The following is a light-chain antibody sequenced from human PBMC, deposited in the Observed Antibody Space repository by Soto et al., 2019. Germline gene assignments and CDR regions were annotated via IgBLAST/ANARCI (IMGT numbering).Light chain of an antibody. V-gene: IGKV3-20*01. CDR2: GAS. J-gene: IGKJ2*01. CDR3: QHYGTSLYT. Sequence: EIVLTQSPGTLSLSPGERATLSCRASQSVSSSYLAWYQQKFGQAPRLLIYGASTRATGIPDRFSGSGSGTDFTLTISRLEPGDFAVYYCQHYGTSLYTFGQGTKLEIK. CDR1: QSVSSSY.